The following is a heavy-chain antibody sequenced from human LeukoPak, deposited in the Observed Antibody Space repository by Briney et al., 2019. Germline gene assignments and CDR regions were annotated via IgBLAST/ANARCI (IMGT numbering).Heavy chain of an antibody. Sequence: SETLSLTCTVSGYSISSGYYWGWIRQPPGKGLEWIGRIHTSGSTNYNPSLKSRVSMSVDTSKNQFSLKLSSVTAADTAVYYCARDLYYYGSGSYYNPYYFDYWGQGTLVTVSS. J-gene: IGHJ4*02. D-gene: IGHD3-10*01. V-gene: IGHV4-38-2*02. CDR3: ARDLYYYGSGSYYNPYYFDY. CDR2: IHTSGST. CDR1: GYSISSGYY.